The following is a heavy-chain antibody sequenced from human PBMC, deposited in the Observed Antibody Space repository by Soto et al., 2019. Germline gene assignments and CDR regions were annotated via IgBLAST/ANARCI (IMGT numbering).Heavy chain of an antibody. D-gene: IGHD5-18*01. CDR3: ARDRYSSAAWFDP. CDR1: GGSISSGGYY. J-gene: IGHJ5*02. CDR2: IYYSGST. V-gene: IGHV4-31*03. Sequence: QVQLQESGPGLVKPSQTVSLTCTVSGGSISSGGYYWSWIRQHPGKGLEWIGYIYYSGSTYYNPSLKSRVTISVDTSKNQFSLKLSSVTAADTAVYYCARDRYSSAAWFDPWGQGTLVTVSS.